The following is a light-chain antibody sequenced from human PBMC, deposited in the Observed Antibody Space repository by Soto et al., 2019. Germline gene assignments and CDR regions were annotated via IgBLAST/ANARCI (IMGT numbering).Light chain of an antibody. CDR2: GAS. CDR3: QQRSNWPIN. V-gene: IGKV3-15*01. J-gene: IGKJ5*01. Sequence: EIVMTQFPATLSVSPGERATLSCRASQSVRRNLAWFQQKPGQAPRLLIYGASTRATDIPARFSGSGSGTEFTLTISSLQSEDFALYHCQQRSNWPINFGQGTRLEIK. CDR1: QSVRRN.